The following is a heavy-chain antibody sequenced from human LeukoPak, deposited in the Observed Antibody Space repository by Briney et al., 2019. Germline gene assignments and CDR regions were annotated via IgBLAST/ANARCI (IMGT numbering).Heavy chain of an antibody. CDR1: GFTFSSYA. D-gene: IGHD2-2*01. CDR2: ISCSGTST. J-gene: IGHJ6*03. CDR3: AKRPGYCSSTSCYYYYYMDV. Sequence: GGSLRLSCAASGFTFSSYAMSWVRQAPGKGLEWVSAISCSGTSTYYADSVKGRFTISRDNSKNTLYMQMNSLRGDDTAVYYCAKRPGYCSSTSCYYYYYMDVWGDGATVTVSS. V-gene: IGHV3-23*01.